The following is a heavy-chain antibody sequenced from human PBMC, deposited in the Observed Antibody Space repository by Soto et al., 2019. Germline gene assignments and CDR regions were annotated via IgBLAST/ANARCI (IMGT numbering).Heavy chain of an antibody. J-gene: IGHJ4*02. CDR2: IIPIFGTA. Sequence: SVKVSCKASGGTFSSYAISWVRQAPGQGLEWMGGIIPIFGTANYAQKFQGRVTITADESTSTAYMELSSLRSEDTAVYYCARGFPRYYDIPEGSGPSYFDYWGQGTLVTVSS. V-gene: IGHV1-69*13. CDR3: ARGFPRYYDIPEGSGPSYFDY. D-gene: IGHD3-9*01. CDR1: GGTFSSYA.